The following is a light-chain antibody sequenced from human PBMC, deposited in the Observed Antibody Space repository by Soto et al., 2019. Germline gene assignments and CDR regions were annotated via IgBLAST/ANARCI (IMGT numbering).Light chain of an antibody. V-gene: IGKV3-20*01. J-gene: IGKJ4*01. CDR1: QSISRS. CDR2: TAS. CDR3: HQHAESPLT. Sequence: SAAILSVYPGERATLSCRASQSISRSLAWYQQKPGQAPRLLIHTASIRAPGIPDRFSGSGSGTDFTLTISRLEPEDFAVYYCHQHAESPLTFGGGTKVDIK.